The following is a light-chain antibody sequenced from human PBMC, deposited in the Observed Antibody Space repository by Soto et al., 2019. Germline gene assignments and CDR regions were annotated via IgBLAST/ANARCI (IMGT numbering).Light chain of an antibody. Sequence: DIQMTQSPSTLSGSVGDRVTITCRASQTISSWLAWYQQKPGKAPKLLIYKASTLKSGVPSRFSGSGSGTAFILIISSLQPDDFASYYCQQYNSYSPLSFGGGTKVDIK. J-gene: IGKJ4*01. V-gene: IGKV1-5*03. CDR2: KAS. CDR3: QQYNSYSPLS. CDR1: QTISSW.